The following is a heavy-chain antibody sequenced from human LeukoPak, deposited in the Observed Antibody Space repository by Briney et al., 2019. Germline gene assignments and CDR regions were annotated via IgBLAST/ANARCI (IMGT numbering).Heavy chain of an antibody. CDR3: ARDWYCTGGICNDCFDP. CDR2: VSTYNDDT. J-gene: IGHJ5*02. CDR1: GYTFTSYD. D-gene: IGHD2-8*02. Sequence: ASVKVSCKASGYTFTSYDINWVRQAPGQGLEWMGWVSTYNDDTNYAQNFQGRVTMTTDTSTNTAYMELRSLRSDDTALYYCARDWYCTGGICNDCFDPWGQGTLVTVSS. V-gene: IGHV1-18*01.